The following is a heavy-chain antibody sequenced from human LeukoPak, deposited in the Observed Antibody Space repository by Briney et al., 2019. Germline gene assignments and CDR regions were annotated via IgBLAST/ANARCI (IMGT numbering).Heavy chain of an antibody. CDR2: ISWNSGSI. V-gene: IGHV3-9*01. CDR1: GSTFDDYA. Sequence: GGSLRLSCAASGSTFDDYAMHWVRQAPGKGLEWVSGISWNSGSIGYADSVKGRFTISRDNAKNSLYLQMNSLRAEDTALYYCAKEGDYWGQGTLVTVSS. J-gene: IGHJ4*02. CDR3: AKEGDY.